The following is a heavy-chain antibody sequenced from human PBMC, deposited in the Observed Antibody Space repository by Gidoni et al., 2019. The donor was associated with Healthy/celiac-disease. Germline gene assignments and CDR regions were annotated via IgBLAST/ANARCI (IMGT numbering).Heavy chain of an antibody. CDR1: GGPFSSYA. V-gene: IGHV1-69*01. CDR3: ARDGALTVPVGNWFDP. J-gene: IGHJ5*02. D-gene: IGHD2-2*01. Sequence: QVQLVQSGAEVKKPGSSVKVSCKASGGPFSSYAISWVRQAPGQGLEWMGGIIPIFGTANYAQKFQGRVTITADESTSTAYMELSSLRSEDTAVYYCARDGALTVPVGNWFDPWGQGTLVTVSS. CDR2: IIPIFGTA.